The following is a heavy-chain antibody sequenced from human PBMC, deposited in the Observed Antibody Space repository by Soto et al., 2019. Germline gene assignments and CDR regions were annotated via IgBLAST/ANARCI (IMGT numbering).Heavy chain of an antibody. CDR1: GGSISSGGYY. V-gene: IGHV4-31*03. Sequence: QVQLQESGPGLVKPSQTLSLTCTVSGGSISSGGYYWSWIRQHPGKGLEWIGYIYYSGSTYYNPSLKSRVTISVDTRKNPFSLKRSSVTAADTAVYYCATYYYGSGISRGWFDPWGQGTLVTVSS. D-gene: IGHD3-10*01. J-gene: IGHJ5*02. CDR3: ATYYYGSGISRGWFDP. CDR2: IYYSGST.